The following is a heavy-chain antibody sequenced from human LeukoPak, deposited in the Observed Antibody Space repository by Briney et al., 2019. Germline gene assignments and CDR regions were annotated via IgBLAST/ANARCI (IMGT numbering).Heavy chain of an antibody. CDR3: AKDLRSSSWLGMPFDY. CDR2: IRYDGSNK. D-gene: IGHD6-13*01. Sequence: GGSLRLSCAASGFTFSSYGMHWVRQAPGKGLEWVAFIRYDGSNKYYADSVKGRFTISRDNSKNTLYLQMNSLRAEDTAVYYCAKDLRSSSWLGMPFDYWGQGTLVTVSS. J-gene: IGHJ4*02. V-gene: IGHV3-30*02. CDR1: GFTFSSYG.